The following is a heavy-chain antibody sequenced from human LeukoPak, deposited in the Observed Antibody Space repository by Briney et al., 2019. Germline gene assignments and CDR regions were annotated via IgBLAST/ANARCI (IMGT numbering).Heavy chain of an antibody. J-gene: IGHJ4*02. CDR2: INSGSTTI. Sequence: GGSLRLSCAASGFTFTSYRMNWVRQAPGKGLEWVSYINSGSTTIYYADSVKGRFTISRDNSKNTLNLQMNSLRAEDTAVYYCVKDRTGTYTLDYWGQGTLVTVSS. CDR3: VKDRTGTYTLDY. CDR1: GFTFTSYR. D-gene: IGHD3-10*01. V-gene: IGHV3-48*01.